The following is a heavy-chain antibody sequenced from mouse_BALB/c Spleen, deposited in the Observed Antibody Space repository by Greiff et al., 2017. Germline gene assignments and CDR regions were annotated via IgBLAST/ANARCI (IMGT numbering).Heavy chain of an antibody. V-gene: IGHV5-9-4*01. CDR1: GFTFSSYA. CDR2: ISSGGSYT. CDR3: ARRGATDAY. J-gene: IGHJ3*01. D-gene: IGHD3-1*01. Sequence: VQLKESGGGLVKPGGSLKLSCAASGFTFSSYAMSWVRQSPEKRLEWVAEISSGGSYTYYPDTVTGRFTISRDNAKNTLYLEMSSLRSEDTAMYYCARRGATDAYWGQGTLVTVSA.